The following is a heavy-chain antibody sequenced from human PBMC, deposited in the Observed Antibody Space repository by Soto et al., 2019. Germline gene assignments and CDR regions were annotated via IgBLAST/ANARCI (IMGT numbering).Heavy chain of an antibody. CDR3: AREQGTAASLRNWFDP. Sequence: EVQLVESGGGLVQPGGSLRLSCAASGFTFSSYWMHWVRQAPGKGLVWVSRINSDGSSTSYADSVKGRFTISRDNAKNTLYLQMNSLRAEDTAVDYCAREQGTAASLRNWFDPGGQGTLVTVSS. V-gene: IGHV3-74*01. J-gene: IGHJ5*02. CDR2: INSDGSST. CDR1: GFTFSSYW. D-gene: IGHD6-6*01.